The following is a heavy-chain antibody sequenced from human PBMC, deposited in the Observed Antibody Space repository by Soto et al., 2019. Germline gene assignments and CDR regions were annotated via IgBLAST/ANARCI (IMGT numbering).Heavy chain of an antibody. CDR2: ISWNSGSI. D-gene: IGHD6-13*01. J-gene: IGHJ6*02. V-gene: IGHV3-9*01. CDR3: SKGSSSRWSDYYYGMDV. Sequence: PGGSLRLSCAASGFTFDDYAMHWVRQAPGKGLEWVSGISWNSGSIGYADSVKGRFTISRDNAKNSLYLQMNSLGAEDTALYYCSKGSSSRWSDYYYGMDVWGQGTTVTVSS. CDR1: GFTFDDYA.